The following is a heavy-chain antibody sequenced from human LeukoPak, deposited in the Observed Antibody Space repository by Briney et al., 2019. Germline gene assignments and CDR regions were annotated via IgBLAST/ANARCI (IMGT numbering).Heavy chain of an antibody. Sequence: SETLSLTCTVSGGSISSYYWSWIRQPAGEGLEWIGRIHTSGSTNYNPSLTSRVTISVDTSKKQFSLKLSSVTAADTAVYYCATPSSMGDAFDIWGQGTMVTVSS. CDR1: GGSISSYY. D-gene: IGHD6-6*01. CDR3: ATPSSMGDAFDI. CDR2: IHTSGST. V-gene: IGHV4-4*07. J-gene: IGHJ3*02.